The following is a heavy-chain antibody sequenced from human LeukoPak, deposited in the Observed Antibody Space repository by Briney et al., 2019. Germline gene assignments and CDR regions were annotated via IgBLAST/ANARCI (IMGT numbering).Heavy chain of an antibody. D-gene: IGHD1-14*01. Sequence: PSETLSLTCAVFGGSVSSGGYSWTWIRQSPGQGLEWIGYIYHNGATYCTPALRSRVTISLDKSKNHFSLTLTSVTAADTAVYYCASPPSGAEYFRHWGQGTLVTVSS. CDR2: IYHNGAT. CDR1: GGSVSSGGYS. V-gene: IGHV4-30-2*06. CDR3: ASPPSGAEYFRH. J-gene: IGHJ1*01.